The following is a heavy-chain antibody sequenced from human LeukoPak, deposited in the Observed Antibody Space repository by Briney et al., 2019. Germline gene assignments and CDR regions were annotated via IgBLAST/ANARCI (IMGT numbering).Heavy chain of an antibody. Sequence: GGSLRLSCAASGLTFSDYYMSWIRQAPGKGLEWVSYISSSGSTIYYADSVKGRFTISRDNAKNSLYLQMNSLRAEDTAVYYCARGQSNYYDSSGPVDYWGQGTLVTVSS. CDR1: GLTFSDYY. CDR2: ISSSGSTI. J-gene: IGHJ4*02. D-gene: IGHD3-22*01. CDR3: ARGQSNYYDSSGPVDY. V-gene: IGHV3-11*04.